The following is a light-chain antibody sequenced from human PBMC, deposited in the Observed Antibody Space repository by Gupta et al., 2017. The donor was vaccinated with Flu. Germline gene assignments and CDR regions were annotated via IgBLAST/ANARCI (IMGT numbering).Light chain of an antibody. CDR3: QQSDSTPLT. CDR2: VAS. Sequence: DIQMTQSPSSLSASVGDRVTITCRASQSISTYLNWYQHKTGKAPKLLIYVASSLQSGVPSRFSGSGSGTEFTLTISSLQPEDFATYYCQQSDSTPLTFGQGTKMEIK. V-gene: IGKV1-39*01. CDR1: QSISTY. J-gene: IGKJ1*01.